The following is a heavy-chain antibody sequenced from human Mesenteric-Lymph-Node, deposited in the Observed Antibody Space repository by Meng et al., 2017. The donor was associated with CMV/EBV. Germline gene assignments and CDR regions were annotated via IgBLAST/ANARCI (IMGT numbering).Heavy chain of an antibody. V-gene: IGHV3-66*02. D-gene: IGHD3-16*01. CDR2: IYSAGNT. CDR1: GFTVSGSH. J-gene: IGHJ5*02. CDR3: ARVLQQMAYLNGIVGFDP. Sequence: GESLKISCAASGFTVSGSHMTWVHQAPGKGLEWVSFIYSAGNTYYADFVKGRFIISRDISKNTVYLQMGRLRVEDTAVYYCARVLQQMAYLNGIVGFDPWGQGTLVTVSS.